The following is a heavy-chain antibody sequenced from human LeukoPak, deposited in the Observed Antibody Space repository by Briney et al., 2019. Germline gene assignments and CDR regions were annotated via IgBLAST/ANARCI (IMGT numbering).Heavy chain of an antibody. CDR2: IWYDGSNK. Sequence: PGGSLRLSCAASGFTFSDYYMSWIRQAPGKGLEWVAVIWYDGSNKYYADSVKGRFTISRDNAKNSLYLQMNSLRAEDTAVYYCARVGGGSYSDAFDIWGQGTMVTVSS. CDR1: GFTFSDYY. J-gene: IGHJ3*02. CDR3: ARVGGGSYSDAFDI. V-gene: IGHV3-33*08. D-gene: IGHD1-26*01.